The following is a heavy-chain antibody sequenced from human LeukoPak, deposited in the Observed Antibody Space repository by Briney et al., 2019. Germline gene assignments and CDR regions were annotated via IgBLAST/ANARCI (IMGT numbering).Heavy chain of an antibody. Sequence: GGSLRLSCAASGFTFTSHWMHWVRQTPGKGLVWVSRINSDGSSTNYADSVEGRFTISRDNAKNTGYLQMNSLRADDTSVYYCARDRYYYYMDVWGKGTTVTVSS. J-gene: IGHJ6*03. CDR2: INSDGSST. CDR3: ARDRYYYYMDV. CDR1: GFTFTSHW. V-gene: IGHV3-74*01. D-gene: IGHD2-15*01.